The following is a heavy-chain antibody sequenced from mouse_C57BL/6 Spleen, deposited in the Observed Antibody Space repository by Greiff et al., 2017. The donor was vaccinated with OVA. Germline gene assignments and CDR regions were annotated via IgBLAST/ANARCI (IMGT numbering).Heavy chain of an antibody. Sequence: QVQLQQSGAELARPGASVKLPCKASGYTFTSYGISWVKQRTGQGLEWIGEIYPRSGNTYYNEKFKGKATLTADKSSSTAYMELRSLTSEDSAVYFCARYHYDYDWFAYWGQGTLVTVSA. D-gene: IGHD2-4*01. CDR2: IYPRSGNT. J-gene: IGHJ3*01. CDR3: ARYHYDYDWFAY. V-gene: IGHV1-81*01. CDR1: GYTFTSYG.